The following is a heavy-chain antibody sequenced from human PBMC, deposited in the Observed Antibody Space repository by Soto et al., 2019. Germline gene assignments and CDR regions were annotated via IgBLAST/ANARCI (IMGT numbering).Heavy chain of an antibody. J-gene: IGHJ6*02. CDR2: ISNSGLTT. V-gene: IGHV3-23*01. CDR1: GLTFSNYA. CDR3: AKNRASSPYSGMDV. D-gene: IGHD2-21*01. Sequence: GGSLRLSCAASGLTFSNYAMNWVRQAPGMGLEWVSSISNSGLTTYYADSVKGRFTISRDNSKNTLYLQMNSLTAEDTAIYYCAKNRASSPYSGMDVWGQGTTVTVSS.